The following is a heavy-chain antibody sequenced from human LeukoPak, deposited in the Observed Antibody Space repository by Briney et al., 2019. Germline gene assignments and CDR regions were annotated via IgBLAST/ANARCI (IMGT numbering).Heavy chain of an antibody. J-gene: IGHJ6*04. CDR3: AELGITMIGGV. CDR1: GFTFSDAW. Sequence: PGGSLRLSCAASGFTFSDAWMTWVRQAPGKGLEWVSYISSSGSTIYYADSVKGRFTISRDNAKNSLYLQMNSLRAEDTAVYYCAELGITMIGGVWGKGTTVTISS. CDR2: ISSSGSTI. V-gene: IGHV3-11*04. D-gene: IGHD3-10*02.